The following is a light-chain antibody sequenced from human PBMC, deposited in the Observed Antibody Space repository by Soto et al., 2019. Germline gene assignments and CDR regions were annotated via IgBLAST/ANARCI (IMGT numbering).Light chain of an antibody. V-gene: IGKV2-28*01. CDR2: LGF. CDR3: MQSLQAPYT. Sequence: DIVMTQSPPSLTVTPGEPASISCRSSQRLLHSNGNNFLDWYLQKPGQSPQLLIYLGFNRASGVPDRVSGSGAGTDFTLKISRVEAEDVGVYYCMQSLQAPYTFGRGTKLEIK. CDR1: QRLLHSNGNNF. J-gene: IGKJ2*01.